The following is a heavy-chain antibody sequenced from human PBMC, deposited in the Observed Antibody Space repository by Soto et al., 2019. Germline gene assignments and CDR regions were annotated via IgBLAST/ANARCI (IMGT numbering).Heavy chain of an antibody. CDR3: TSYRVGVRSAYSYGFMERSFDY. J-gene: IGHJ4*02. CDR2: IRSKAYGGTT. D-gene: IGHD5-18*01. V-gene: IGHV3-49*03. Sequence: EVQLVESGGGLVQPGRSLRLSCTASGFTFGDYAMSWFRQAPGKGLEWVGFIRSKAYGGTTEYAASVKGRFTISRDDSKSIAYLQMNSLKTEDTAVYYCTSYRVGVRSAYSYGFMERSFDYWGQGTLVTVSS. CDR1: GFTFGDYA.